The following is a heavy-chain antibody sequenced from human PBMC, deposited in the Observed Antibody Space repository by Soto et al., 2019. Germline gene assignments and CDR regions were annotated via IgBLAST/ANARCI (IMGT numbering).Heavy chain of an antibody. V-gene: IGHV1-8*01. CDR3: ARMATFGSLNWFDP. J-gene: IGHJ5*02. CDR2: MNPGSGDT. D-gene: IGHD3-16*01. Sequence: ASVKVSCKASGYSFTNNDVTWVRQATGQGLEWMGWMNPGSGDTGYAQKFQGRVTMTRDISIATAYMELSSLRSDDTAIYYCARMATFGSLNWFDPWGQGTLVTAPQ. CDR1: GYSFTNND.